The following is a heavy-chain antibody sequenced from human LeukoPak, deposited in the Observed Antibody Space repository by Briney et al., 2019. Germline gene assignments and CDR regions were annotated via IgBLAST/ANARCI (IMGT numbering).Heavy chain of an antibody. V-gene: IGHV1-18*01. Sequence: GASVKVSCKASGYTFTSYGISWVRQAPGQGLEWMGWISAYNGNTNYAQKLQGRVTMTTDTSTSTTYMALRSLRSDVTAVYYCASASSIAVAGEDAFDIWGQGTMVTVSS. CDR2: ISAYNGNT. D-gene: IGHD6-19*01. J-gene: IGHJ3*02. CDR1: GYTFTSYG. CDR3: ASASSIAVAGEDAFDI.